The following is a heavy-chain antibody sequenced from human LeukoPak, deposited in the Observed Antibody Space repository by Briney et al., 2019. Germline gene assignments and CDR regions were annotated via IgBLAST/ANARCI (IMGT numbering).Heavy chain of an antibody. CDR2: IKSKTDGGTT. V-gene: IGHV3-15*01. CDR3: TTVRRGSSWYYYYYYMDV. Sequence: GGSLRLSCAASGFTFSNAWMSWVRQAPGKGLEWVGRIKSKTDGGTTDYAAPVKGRFTISRDDSKNTLYLQMNSLKTEDTAAYYCTTVRRGSSWYYYYYYMDVWGKGTTVTVSS. D-gene: IGHD6-13*01. J-gene: IGHJ6*03. CDR1: GFTFSNAW.